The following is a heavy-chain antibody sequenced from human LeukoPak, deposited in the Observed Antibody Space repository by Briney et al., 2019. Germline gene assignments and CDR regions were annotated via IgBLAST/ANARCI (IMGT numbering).Heavy chain of an antibody. CDR3: ASSIVGATEGVFDY. J-gene: IGHJ4*02. V-gene: IGHV1-18*01. CDR1: GYTFTSYG. Sequence: GASVKASCKASGYTFTSYGISWVRQAPGQGLEWMGWISAYNGNTNYAQKLQGRVTMTTDTSTSTAYMELRSLRSDDTAVYYCASSIVGATEGVFDYWGQGTLVTVSS. D-gene: IGHD1-26*01. CDR2: ISAYNGNT.